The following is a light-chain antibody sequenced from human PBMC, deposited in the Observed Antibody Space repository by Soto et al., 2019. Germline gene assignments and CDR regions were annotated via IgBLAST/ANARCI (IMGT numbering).Light chain of an antibody. V-gene: IGLV2-14*03. CDR3: SEYTSSGTVV. CDR2: DVS. CDR1: SSDVGGYNY. J-gene: IGLJ2*01. Sequence: QSALTQPASVSGSPGQAITISCTGTSSDVGGYNYVSWYQQHPGKAPKLMIYDVSNRPSGVSNRFSGSKTGNTASLTISGLQVEDEADYYCSEYTSSGTVVFGGGTKVTVL.